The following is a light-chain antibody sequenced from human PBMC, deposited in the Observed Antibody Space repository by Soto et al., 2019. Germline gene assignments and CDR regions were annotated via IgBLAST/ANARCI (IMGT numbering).Light chain of an antibody. CDR1: QGIMSF. V-gene: IGKV1-9*01. CDR2: DAS. J-gene: IGKJ4*01. Sequence: IQLTQSPSSLSASVGDRVTITCLASQGIMSFLAWYQQSPGQAPKLLIYDASTLQTGVPSRFSGSGSGTEFTLTISSLQPEEFASYYCQQLNSYPLTVGGGTKIEIK. CDR3: QQLNSYPLT.